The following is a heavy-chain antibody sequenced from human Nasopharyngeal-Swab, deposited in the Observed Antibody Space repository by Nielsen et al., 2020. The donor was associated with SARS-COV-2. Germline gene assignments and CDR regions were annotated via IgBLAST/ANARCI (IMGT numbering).Heavy chain of an antibody. J-gene: IGHJ6*03. V-gene: IGHV2-26*01. CDR3: ARAGLELRLLYFYYYMDV. CDR2: IYSNDEK. CDR1: GFSLSNRRMG. D-gene: IGHD1-7*01. Sequence: SGPTLVKPTETLTLTCTVSGFSLSNRRMGVSWIRQAPGKALEWLAHIYSNDEKSYTTSLKNRLTISKDTSKSQVVLTMANVDPVDTATYYCARAGLELRLLYFYYYMDVWGEGTTVTVSS.